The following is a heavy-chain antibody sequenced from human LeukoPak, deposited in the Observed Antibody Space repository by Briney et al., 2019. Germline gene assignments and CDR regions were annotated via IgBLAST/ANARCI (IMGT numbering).Heavy chain of an antibody. CDR3: ARAGYSYGYGYYYMDV. CDR1: GGSFSGYY. D-gene: IGHD5-18*01. J-gene: IGHJ6*03. V-gene: IGHV4-34*01. Sequence: SETLSLTCAVHGGSFSGYYWSWIRQPPGKGLEWIGEINHSGSTNYNPSLKSRVTISVDTSKNQFSLKLSSVTAADTAVYYCARAGYSYGYGYYYMDVWGKGTTVTVSS. CDR2: INHSGST.